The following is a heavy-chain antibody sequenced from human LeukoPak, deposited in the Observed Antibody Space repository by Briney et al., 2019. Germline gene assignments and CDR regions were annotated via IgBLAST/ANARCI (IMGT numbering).Heavy chain of an antibody. J-gene: IGHJ5*02. D-gene: IGHD6-19*01. CDR1: GYTFTSYD. CDR3: ARRNSGWYEGADWFDP. V-gene: IGHV1-8*01. CDR2: MNPNSGNT. Sequence: ASVKVSCKASGYTFTSYDINWVRQATGQGLEWMGWMNPNSGNTGYAQKFQGRVTMTRNTSISTAYMELSSLRSEDTAVYYCARRNSGWYEGADWFDPWGQGTLVTVSS.